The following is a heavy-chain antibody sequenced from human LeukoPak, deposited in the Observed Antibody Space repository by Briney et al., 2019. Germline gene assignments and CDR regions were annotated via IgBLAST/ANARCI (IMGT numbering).Heavy chain of an antibody. CDR1: GGTFSSYA. CDR2: IIPIFGTT. D-gene: IGHD4-17*01. J-gene: IGHJ4*02. Sequence: SVKVSCKASGGTFSSYAISWVRQAPGQGLEWMGGIIPIFGTTNYAQKFQGRVTITADESTSTAYMELSSLRSEDTAVYYCAREEDYVGKRGYFDYWGQGTLVTVSS. V-gene: IGHV1-69*13. CDR3: AREEDYVGKRGYFDY.